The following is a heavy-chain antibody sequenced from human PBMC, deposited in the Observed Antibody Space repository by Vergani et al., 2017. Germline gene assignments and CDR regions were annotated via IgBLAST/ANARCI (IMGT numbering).Heavy chain of an antibody. D-gene: IGHD6-13*01. CDR1: GGSFSGYY. Sequence: QVQLQQWGAGLLKPSETLSLTCAVYGGSFSGYYWSWIRQPPGKGLEWIGEINHSGSTNYNPSLKSRVTISVDTSKNQFSLKLSSVTAADTAVYYCARGQRYSSSSPAPYYYYGMDVGGKGTTVTGSS. V-gene: IGHV4-34*01. CDR3: ARGQRYSSSSPAPYYYYGMDV. CDR2: INHSGST. J-gene: IGHJ6*04.